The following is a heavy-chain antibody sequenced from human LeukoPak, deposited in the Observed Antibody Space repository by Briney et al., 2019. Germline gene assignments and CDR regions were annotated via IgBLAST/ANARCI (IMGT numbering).Heavy chain of an antibody. CDR3: AKVMTGSQFQD. V-gene: IGHV4-39*02. CDR2: ISHSGVT. Sequence: PSETLSLTCSVSGGSISSGNYHGAWLRQAPGMGLESIGSISHSGVTFYNPSLKSRVTISADMSKNQFSLKLTSVTATDTAVYYCAKVMTGSQFQDWGQGTLVTVSS. CDR1: GGSISSGNYH. J-gene: IGHJ1*01. D-gene: IGHD6-6*01.